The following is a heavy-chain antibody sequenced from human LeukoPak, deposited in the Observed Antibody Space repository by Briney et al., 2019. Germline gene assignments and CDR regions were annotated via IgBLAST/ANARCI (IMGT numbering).Heavy chain of an antibody. J-gene: IGHJ4*02. Sequence: GGSLRLSCATSGFRFSSCAMTWVRQAPGKGLEWVSTISGSGGSTYYADSVKGRFTISRDNSKNTLYLQMNSLRAEDTALYYCAKDRAYYDSSGYGNWGQGTLVTVSP. D-gene: IGHD3-22*01. CDR3: AKDRAYYDSSGYGN. CDR1: GFRFSSCA. CDR2: ISGSGGST. V-gene: IGHV3-23*01.